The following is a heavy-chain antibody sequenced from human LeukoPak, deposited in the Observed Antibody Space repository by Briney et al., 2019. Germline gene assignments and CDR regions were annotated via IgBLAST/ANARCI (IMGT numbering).Heavy chain of an antibody. CDR3: ARGDPHADL. CDR1: GFDLSTYE. V-gene: IGHV3-48*03. Sequence: GGSLRLSCAASGFDLSTYEMNWVRQAPGKGREWIADITISGHTKNYADSVKGRFTISRHNASTSLYLQMNSLRVEDTGVYYCARGDPHADLWGQGTLVTVSS. CDR2: ITISGHTK. J-gene: IGHJ5*02.